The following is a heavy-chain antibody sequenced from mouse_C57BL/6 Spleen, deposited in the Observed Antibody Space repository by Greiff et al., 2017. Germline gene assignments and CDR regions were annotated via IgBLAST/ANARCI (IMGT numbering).Heavy chain of an antibody. D-gene: IGHD2-4*01. CDR2: ISYDGSN. V-gene: IGHV3-6*01. CDR1: GYSITSGYY. Sequence: EVKLQESGPGLVKPSQSLSLTCSVTGYSITSGYYWNWIRQFPGNKLEWMGYISYDGSNNYNPSLKNRISITRDTSKNQFFLKLNSVTTEDTATYYCARDRGYYDYDGYYFDYWGQGTTLTVSS. CDR3: ARDRGYYDYDGYYFDY. J-gene: IGHJ2*01.